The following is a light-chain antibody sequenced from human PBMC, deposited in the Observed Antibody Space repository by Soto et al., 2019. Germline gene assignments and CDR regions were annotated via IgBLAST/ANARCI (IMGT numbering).Light chain of an antibody. CDR2: DVS. J-gene: IGLJ1*01. CDR3: TSYTSSSTYV. V-gene: IGLV2-14*01. CDR1: SSDVGGYNY. Sequence: QSALTQPASVSGSPGQSITISCTGTSSDVGGYNYVSWYQQHPGKAPKLMIYDVSNRPSGVSNRFSGSKSGNTASPTISGLQAEDGADYYCTSYTSSSTYVFGTGTQLTVL.